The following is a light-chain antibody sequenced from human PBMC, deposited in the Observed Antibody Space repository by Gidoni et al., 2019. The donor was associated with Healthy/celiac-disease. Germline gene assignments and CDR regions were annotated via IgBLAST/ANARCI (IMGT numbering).Light chain of an antibody. CDR3: QSYDSSNFWV. V-gene: IGLV6-57*04. J-gene: IGLJ3*02. CDR1: SGSIASNY. CDR2: EDN. Sequence: NFMLTQPHSVSESPGKTVTISCTLSSGSIASNYVQWYQQRPGSAPTTVIYEDNQRPSGVPDRFSGSIDSSSNSASLTISGLKTEDEADYYCQSYDSSNFWVFGGGTKLTVL.